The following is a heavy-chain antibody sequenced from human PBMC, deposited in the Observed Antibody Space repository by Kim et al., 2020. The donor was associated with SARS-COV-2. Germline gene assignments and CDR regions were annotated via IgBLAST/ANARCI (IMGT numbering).Heavy chain of an antibody. D-gene: IGHD3-22*01. CDR1: GGSFSGYY. Sequence: SETLSLTCAVYGGSFSGYYWSWIRQPPGKGLEWIGEINHSGSTNYNPSLKSRVTISVDTSKNQFSLKLSSVTAADTAVYYCASYDSSGYYWYFDLWGRGTLVTVSS. V-gene: IGHV4-34*01. CDR2: INHSGST. CDR3: ASYDSSGYYWYFDL. J-gene: IGHJ2*01.